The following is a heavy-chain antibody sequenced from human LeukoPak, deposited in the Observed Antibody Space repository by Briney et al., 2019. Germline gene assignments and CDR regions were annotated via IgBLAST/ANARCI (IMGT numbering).Heavy chain of an antibody. V-gene: IGHV1-18*04. D-gene: IGHD3-10*01. CDR1: GYTFTSYG. CDR3: ARERSDYYGSGSYTADY. Sequence: ASVKVSCKASGYTFTSYGISWVRQAPGQGLEWMGWISAHNGNTNYAQKLQGRVTMTTDTSTSTGYMELRSLRSDDTAVYYCARERSDYYGSGSYTADYWGQGTLVTVSS. CDR2: ISAHNGNT. J-gene: IGHJ4*02.